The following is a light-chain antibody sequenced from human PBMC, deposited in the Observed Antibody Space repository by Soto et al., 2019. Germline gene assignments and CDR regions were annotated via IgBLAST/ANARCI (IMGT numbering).Light chain of an antibody. CDR3: QQYNSYWT. J-gene: IGKJ1*01. Sequence: DIQMTQSPSTLSAFVGDRVTITCRASQSISSWLAWYQQKPGKAPKLLIYKASSLQIGVPSRFSGSGSGTEFTLTISSLQPDDFATYYCQQYNSYWTFGQGTKVDI. CDR1: QSISSW. CDR2: KAS. V-gene: IGKV1-5*03.